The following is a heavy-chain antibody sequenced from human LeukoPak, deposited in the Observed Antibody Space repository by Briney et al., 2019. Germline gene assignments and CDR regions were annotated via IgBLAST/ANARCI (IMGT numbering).Heavy chain of an antibody. D-gene: IGHD4-23*01. V-gene: IGHV3-53*01. Sequence: GGSLRLSCAVSGFTVSGNYMSWIRQAPGKGLEWVSLIYSDDTTLYADSVKGRFTISRDISKNALYLQMSSLRAEDTAVYCCARRAGGYSHPYDYWGQGVLVTVSS. CDR3: ARRAGGYSHPYDY. CDR2: IYSDDTT. CDR1: GFTVSGNY. J-gene: IGHJ4*02.